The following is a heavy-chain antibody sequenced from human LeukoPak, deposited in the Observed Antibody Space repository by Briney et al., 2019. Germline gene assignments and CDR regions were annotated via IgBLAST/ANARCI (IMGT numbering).Heavy chain of an antibody. CDR3: ARESGVVAATVFIYYFDY. CDR1: GGTFSSYA. Sequence: SVKVSCKASGGTFSSYAISWVRQAPGQGLEWMGRIIPIFGTANYAQKFQGRVTITTDESTSTAYMELSSLRSEDTAVYYCARESGVVAATVFIYYFDYWGQGTLVTVSS. J-gene: IGHJ4*02. D-gene: IGHD2-15*01. V-gene: IGHV1-69*05. CDR2: IIPIFGTA.